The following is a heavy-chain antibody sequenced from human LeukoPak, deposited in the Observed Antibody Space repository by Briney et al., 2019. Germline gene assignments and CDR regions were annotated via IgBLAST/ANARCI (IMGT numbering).Heavy chain of an antibody. J-gene: IGHJ4*02. Sequence: ASVKVSCKASGYTFTSYYMRWVRQAPGQGLEWMGMITPSGGSTSYAQKFQGRVTMTRDTSTTTVYMELSSLRSEDTAVYYCARSYCSAGYCNLHYSDYWGQGTLVTVA. V-gene: IGHV1-46*01. D-gene: IGHD2-15*01. CDR2: ITPSGGST. CDR1: GYTFTSYY. CDR3: ARSYCSAGYCNLHYSDY.